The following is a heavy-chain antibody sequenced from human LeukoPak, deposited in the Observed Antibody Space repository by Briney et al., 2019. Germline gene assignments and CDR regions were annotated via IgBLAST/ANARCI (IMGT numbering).Heavy chain of an antibody. CDR1: GYSISSGYY. J-gene: IGHJ4*02. V-gene: IGHV4-38-2*02. Sequence: SETLSLTCTVSGYSISSGYYWGWIRQPPGKGLEWIGSIYHSGSTYYNPSLKSRVTISVDSSKNQFSLKLSSVTAADTAVYYCARAIEVGAMTPFDYWGQGTLVTVSS. CDR2: IYHSGST. D-gene: IGHD1-26*01. CDR3: ARAIEVGAMTPFDY.